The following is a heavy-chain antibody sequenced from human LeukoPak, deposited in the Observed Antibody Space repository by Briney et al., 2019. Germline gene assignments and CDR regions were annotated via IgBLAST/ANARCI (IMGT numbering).Heavy chain of an antibody. D-gene: IGHD6-13*01. Sequence: GGSLRLSCAASGFSFSGYGMHWVRQAPGKGLEWVAFIRYDGSNEYYADSVKGRFTISRDNSKNTLYLQMNSLRAEDTAVYYCARGTPLIAAADDYWGQGTLVTVSS. V-gene: IGHV3-30*02. CDR1: GFSFSGYG. J-gene: IGHJ4*02. CDR3: ARGTPLIAAADDY. CDR2: IRYDGSNE.